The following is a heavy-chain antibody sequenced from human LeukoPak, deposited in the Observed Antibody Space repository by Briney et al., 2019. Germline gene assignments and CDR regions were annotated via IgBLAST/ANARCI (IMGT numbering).Heavy chain of an antibody. V-gene: IGHV3-30*03. J-gene: IGHJ6*02. CDR2: ISYDGSNK. CDR1: GFTFSSYG. Sequence: GGSLRLSCAASGFTFSSYGMHWVRQAPGKGLEWVAVISYDGSNKYYADSVKGRFTISRDNSENTLYLQMNSLRAEDTAVYYCNGMDVWGQGTTVTVSS. CDR3: NGMDV.